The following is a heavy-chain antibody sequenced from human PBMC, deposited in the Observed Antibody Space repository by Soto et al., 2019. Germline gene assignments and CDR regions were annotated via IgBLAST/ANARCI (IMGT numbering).Heavy chain of an antibody. CDR1: GYTFTSYG. J-gene: IGHJ6*02. CDR2: ISAYNGNT. Sequence: GASVKVSCKASGYTFTSYGISWVRQAPGQGLEWMGWISAYNGNTNYAQKLQGRVTMTTDTSTSTAYMELRSLRSDDTAVYYCATDRGGYVDYYYYYGMDVWGQGTTVTVSS. D-gene: IGHD1-26*01. CDR3: ATDRGGYVDYYYYYGMDV. V-gene: IGHV1-18*01.